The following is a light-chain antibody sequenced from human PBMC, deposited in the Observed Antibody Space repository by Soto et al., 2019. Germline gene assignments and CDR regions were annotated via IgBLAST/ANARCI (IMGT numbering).Light chain of an antibody. CDR2: KAS. J-gene: IGKJ1*01. CDR3: QQYHIYSRT. CDR1: QSIGRN. Sequence: DIQMTQSPASLSASVGDRVTISCRASQSIGRNLNWYQQKPGKAPTLLIYKASTLASGVPSRFSGSGSGTEFTLTINSLQPDDFATYYCQQYHIYSRTFGQGTKVDTK. V-gene: IGKV1-5*03.